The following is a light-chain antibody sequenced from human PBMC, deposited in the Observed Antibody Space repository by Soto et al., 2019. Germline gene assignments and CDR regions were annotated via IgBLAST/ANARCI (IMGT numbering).Light chain of an antibody. CDR2: EVT. V-gene: IGLV2-14*01. CDR3: SSYPNINTRYCV. CDR1: SGDIGSYNR. J-gene: IGLJ1*01. Sequence: QSALTQPASVSGSPGQSITISCTGTSGDIGSYNRVSWYQQHPGRAPKLIIYEVTDRPSGVSNRFSGSKSGNTASLTISGIQAEDEAEYYCSSYPNINTRYCVFGNG.